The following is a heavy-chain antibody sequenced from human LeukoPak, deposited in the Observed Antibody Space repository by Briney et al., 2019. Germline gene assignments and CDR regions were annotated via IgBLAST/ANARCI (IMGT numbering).Heavy chain of an antibody. CDR3: ARETPYSSSWTDLDY. Sequence: GGSLRLSCAASGFTITDYYMNWIRQAPGKGLEWVSYISGSGSTIYYAESVKGRFTISRDNAKNSLYLQMNSLRAEDTAVYYCARETPYSSSWTDLDYWGQGTLVTVSS. CDR2: ISGSGSTI. D-gene: IGHD6-13*01. J-gene: IGHJ4*02. CDR1: GFTITDYY. V-gene: IGHV3-11*04.